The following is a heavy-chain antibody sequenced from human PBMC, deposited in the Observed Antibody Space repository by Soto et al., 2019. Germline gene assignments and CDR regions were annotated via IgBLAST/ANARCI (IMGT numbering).Heavy chain of an antibody. CDR3: ATALLGYCSGGSCYSDS. V-gene: IGHV1-18*01. D-gene: IGHD2-15*01. CDR2: ISGDNGNT. CDR1: AYTFTNYA. J-gene: IGHJ4*02. Sequence: QVQLVQSGAEVKKPGASVRVSCQTSAYTFTNYAVSLLRQAPGQGLEWMGWISGDNGNTIYAQKFQGRVTMPTDTSTRKAYMELRSLRSDDTAVYYGATALLGYCSGGSCYSDSWGQGTLVTVSS.